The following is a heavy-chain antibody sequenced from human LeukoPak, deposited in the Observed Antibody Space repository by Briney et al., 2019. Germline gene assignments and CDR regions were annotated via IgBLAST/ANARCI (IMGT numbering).Heavy chain of an antibody. Sequence: GGSLRLSCAASGFTFSSYSMNWVRQAPGKGLEWVSYISSSSSTIYYADSVKGRFTISRDNAKNSLYLQMNSLRAEDTAVYYCAKHRSLFLEWPTTIDYWGQRTLVTVSS. D-gene: IGHD3-3*01. CDR2: ISSSSSTI. J-gene: IGHJ4*02. V-gene: IGHV3-48*01. CDR3: AKHRSLFLEWPTTIDY. CDR1: GFTFSSYS.